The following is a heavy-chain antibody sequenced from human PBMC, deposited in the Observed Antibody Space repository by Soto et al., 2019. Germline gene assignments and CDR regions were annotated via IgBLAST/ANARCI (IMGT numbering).Heavy chain of an antibody. CDR3: AKSRRGEYCFDY. V-gene: IGHV3-9*01. Sequence: EVQVVESGGGLVQTGRSLRLSCAASGFTFGDYDMHWVGQAPGKGLEWVSGITWNSGTLGYADSVKGRFTISRDNARESLHLQMNSLSPEDTALYYCAKSRRGEYCFDYWGQGTLVTVSS. D-gene: IGHD3-16*01. CDR2: ITWNSGTL. J-gene: IGHJ4*02. CDR1: GFTFGDYD.